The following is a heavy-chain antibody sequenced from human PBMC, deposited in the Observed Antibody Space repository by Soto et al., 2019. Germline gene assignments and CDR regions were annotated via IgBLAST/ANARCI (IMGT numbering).Heavy chain of an antibody. J-gene: IGHJ4*02. V-gene: IGHV4-34*01. CDR2: INHSGST. CDR3: ARAPIVVVPAAIGDYFDY. Sequence: SETLSLTCAVYGGSFSGYYWSWIRQPPGKGLEWIGEINHSGSTNYNPSLKSRVTISVDTSKNQFSLKLSSVTAADTAVYYCARAPIVVVPAAIGDYFDYWGQGTLVTVSS. CDR1: GGSFSGYY. D-gene: IGHD2-2*02.